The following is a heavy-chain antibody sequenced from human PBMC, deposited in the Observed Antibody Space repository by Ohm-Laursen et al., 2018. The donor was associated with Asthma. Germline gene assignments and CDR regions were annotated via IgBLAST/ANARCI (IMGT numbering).Heavy chain of an antibody. V-gene: IGHV3-NL1*01. J-gene: IGHJ4*02. Sequence: SLRLSCADSGFTFSSYGMHWVRPAPGKGLEWVAVVGGDGDITHYADAVKGRFTISRDNAKSTLYLLLNRLRVEDTAVYYCARAQEASGLYNSYFDYWGQGTLVTVSS. D-gene: IGHD3-3*01. CDR2: VGGDGDIT. CDR3: ARAQEASGLYNSYFDY. CDR1: GFTFSSYG.